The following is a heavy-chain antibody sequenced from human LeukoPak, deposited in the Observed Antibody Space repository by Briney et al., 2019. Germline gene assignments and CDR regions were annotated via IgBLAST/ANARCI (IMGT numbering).Heavy chain of an antibody. CDR2: INPNSGGT. J-gene: IGHJ3*02. D-gene: IGHD1-7*01. V-gene: IGHV1-2*02. Sequence: ASVKVSCKASGYTFTGYYMHWVRQAPGQGLEWMGWINPNSGGTNYAQKFQGRVTMTRDTSISTAYMELSRLRSDDTAVYYCARDLDNWNYLEYAFDIWGQGTMVTVSS. CDR1: GYTFTGYY. CDR3: ARDLDNWNYLEYAFDI.